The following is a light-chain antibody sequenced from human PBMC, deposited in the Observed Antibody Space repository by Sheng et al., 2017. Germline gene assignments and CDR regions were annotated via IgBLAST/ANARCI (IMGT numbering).Light chain of an antibody. CDR2: GTS. CDR1: QSISTNY. J-gene: IGKJ4*01. CDR3: QQYGYSRT. V-gene: IGKV3-20*01. Sequence: EIVLTQSPGTLSLSPGERATLSCRASQSISTNYLAWYQQKPGQAPRLLIYGTSSRATGIPDRFSGSGSGTDFTLTISRLEPEDFAVYYCQQYGYSRTFGGGTKVEIK.